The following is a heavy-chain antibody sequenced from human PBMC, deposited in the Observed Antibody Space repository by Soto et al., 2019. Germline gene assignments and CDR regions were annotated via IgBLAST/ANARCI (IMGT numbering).Heavy chain of an antibody. D-gene: IGHD3-9*01. CDR1: GGSISSSSYY. J-gene: IGHJ4*02. V-gene: IGHV4-39*01. CDR2: IYYSGST. Sequence: QLQLQESGPGLVKPSETLSLTCTVSGGSISSSSYYWGWIRQPPGKGLEWIGSIYYSGSTYYNPSLKSRVTISVDTSKNQFSLKLSSVTAADTDVYYCARLFYDILTGYPFDYWGQGTLVTVSS. CDR3: ARLFYDILTGYPFDY.